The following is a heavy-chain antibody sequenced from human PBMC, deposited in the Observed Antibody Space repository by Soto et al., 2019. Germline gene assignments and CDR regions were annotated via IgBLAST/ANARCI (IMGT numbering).Heavy chain of an antibody. CDR1: GFSFRDYA. CDR2: ISGSLDSA. D-gene: IGHD3-3*01. J-gene: IGHJ3*01. CDR3: AKDSGLPVFGGLIHALDF. Sequence: TGGSLRLSCAASGFSFRDYAMSWGRQAPGKVLEWVSTISGSLDSAFYADSVKGRFTISRDTSNNTLYLQMNSLRAEDTAVYFCAKDSGLPVFGGLIHALDFWGQGTLVTVSS. V-gene: IGHV3-23*01.